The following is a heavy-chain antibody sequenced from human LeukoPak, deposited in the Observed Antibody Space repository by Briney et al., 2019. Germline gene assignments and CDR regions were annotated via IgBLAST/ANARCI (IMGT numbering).Heavy chain of an antibody. CDR3: AGAEPRGIIWHPY. CDR1: GAPISSNNW. CDR2: IYHSGST. V-gene: IGHV4-4*02. Sequence: SGTLSLTCAVSGAPISSNNWWWSWVRQPPGKGLEWIGEIYHSGSTNYNPSLRSRVTMSVDKSKNQFSLELSSVTAADTAVYYCAGAEPRGIIWHPYWGQGTLVTVSS. J-gene: IGHJ4*02.